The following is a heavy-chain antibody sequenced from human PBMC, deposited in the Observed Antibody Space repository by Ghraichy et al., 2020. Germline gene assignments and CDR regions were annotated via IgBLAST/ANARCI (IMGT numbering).Heavy chain of an antibody. Sequence: ASVKVSCKASGYTFSSYGITWVRQAPGQGLEWMGWISAYNGDTNYAQKLQGRVTMTTDTSTSTAYMDLRSLRSDDTAVYYCARVSDFWSGFRIGDWFDPWGQGTLVTVSS. CDR1: GYTFSSYG. V-gene: IGHV1-18*01. J-gene: IGHJ5*02. D-gene: IGHD3-3*01. CDR3: ARVSDFWSGFRIGDWFDP. CDR2: ISAYNGDT.